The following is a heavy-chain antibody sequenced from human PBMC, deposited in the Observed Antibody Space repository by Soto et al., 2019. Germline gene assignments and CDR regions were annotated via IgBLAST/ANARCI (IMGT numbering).Heavy chain of an antibody. J-gene: IGHJ3*02. CDR2: INHSGST. CDR3: ARDAPRGAVAAKFGFRPKRDAFDI. V-gene: IGHV4-34*01. D-gene: IGHD6-19*01. Sequence: SETLSLTCAVYGGSFSGYYWSWIRQPPGKGLEWIGEINHSGSTNYNPSLKSRVTISVDTSKNQFSLKLSSVTAADTAVYYCARDAPRGAVAAKFGFRPKRDAFDIWGQGTMVTVSS. CDR1: GGSFSGYY.